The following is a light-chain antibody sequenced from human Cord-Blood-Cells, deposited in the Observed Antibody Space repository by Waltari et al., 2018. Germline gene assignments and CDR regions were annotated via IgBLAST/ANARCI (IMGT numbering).Light chain of an antibody. CDR1: SSDVGSYNL. CDR3: CSYAGSYV. CDR2: EGS. Sequence: QSALTQPASVSGSPGQSITISCTGTSSDVGSYNLVSWYPQHPGKAPKLMIYEGSKRPSGVSNRFSGSKSGNTASLTISGLQAEDEADYYCCSYAGSYVFGTGTKVTVL. V-gene: IGLV2-23*01. J-gene: IGLJ1*01.